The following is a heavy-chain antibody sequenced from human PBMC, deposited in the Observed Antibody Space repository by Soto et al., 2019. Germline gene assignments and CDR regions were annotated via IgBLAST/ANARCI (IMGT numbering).Heavy chain of an antibody. J-gene: IGHJ6*02. CDR2: ISYDGSNK. D-gene: IGHD5-12*01. CDR3: ARAERGGGYAISNV. CDR1: GFTFSSYA. Sequence: QVQLVESGGGVVQPGRSLRLSCAASGFTFSSYAMHWVRQAPGKGLEWVAVISYDGSNKYYADSVKGRFTISRDNCKNPLYLQMNSLRAEDTAVYYCARAERGGGYAISNVWGQGTTVTVSS. V-gene: IGHV3-30-3*01.